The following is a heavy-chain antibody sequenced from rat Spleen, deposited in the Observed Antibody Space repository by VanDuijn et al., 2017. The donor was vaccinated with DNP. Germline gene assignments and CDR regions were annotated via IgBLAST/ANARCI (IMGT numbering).Heavy chain of an antibody. Sequence: EVQLVESDGGLVQPGRSLKVSCAASGFTFSDFYMAWVRQAPTKGLEWVATISYDSSTTYYRDSVKGRFTISRDNAKNTQYLQMDSLRSEDTATYYCARHKNYYDGYYGYYYVMDAWGQGASVTVSS. CDR3: ARHKNYYDGYYGYYYVMDA. CDR1: GFTFSDFY. V-gene: IGHV5-29*01. CDR2: ISYDSSTT. J-gene: IGHJ4*01. D-gene: IGHD1-12*03.